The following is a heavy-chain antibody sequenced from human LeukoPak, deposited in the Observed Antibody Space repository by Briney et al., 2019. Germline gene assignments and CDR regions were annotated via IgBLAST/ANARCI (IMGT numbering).Heavy chain of an antibody. D-gene: IGHD3-10*01. J-gene: IGHJ4*02. Sequence: SETLSLTCTVSGASISPYYWSWIRQPAGKGLEWIGHIHTSGSINYNPSLKSRVTMSLDTSKIQLSLNLNSVTAADTAVYYCAKEGIIRGVIDYWGQGALVTVSS. CDR1: GASISPYY. V-gene: IGHV4-4*07. CDR2: IHTSGSI. CDR3: AKEGIIRGVIDY.